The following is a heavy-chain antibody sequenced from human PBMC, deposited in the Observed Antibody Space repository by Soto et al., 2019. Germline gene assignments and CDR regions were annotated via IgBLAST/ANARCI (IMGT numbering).Heavy chain of an antibody. J-gene: IGHJ6*02. CDR2: IIPIFGTA. CDR3: ARGGDTTTNEDYYYGMDV. Sequence: GASVKVSCKASGGTFSSYAISWVRQAPGQGLEWMGGIIPIFGTANYAQKFQGRVTITADESTSTAYMELSSLRSEDTAVYYCARGGDTTTNEDYYYGMDVWGQGTTVTVSS. D-gene: IGHD1-26*01. CDR1: GGTFSSYA. V-gene: IGHV1-69*13.